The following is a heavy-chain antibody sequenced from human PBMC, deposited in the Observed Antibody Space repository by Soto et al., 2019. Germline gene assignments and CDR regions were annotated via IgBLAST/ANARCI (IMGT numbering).Heavy chain of an antibody. J-gene: IGHJ6*02. CDR3: RSRGTRYHSIGYYLGSGGRDV. V-gene: IGHV1-69*12. CDR2: TIPMFGTT. D-gene: IGHD3-22*01. Sequence: QVQLVQSGAEVKKPESSVRVSCKASGGTFNSYAITWVRQAPGQGLEWMGGTIPMFGTTDYAEKFQGRVTISADEPTIQAYMELSSLTSTDTAVYYCRSRGTRYHSIGYYLGSGGRDVWGQGTTVIVSS. CDR1: GGTFNSYA.